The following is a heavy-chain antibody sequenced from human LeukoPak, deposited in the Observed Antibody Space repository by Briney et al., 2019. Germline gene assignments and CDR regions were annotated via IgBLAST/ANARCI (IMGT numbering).Heavy chain of an antibody. J-gene: IGHJ4*02. Sequence: GGSLKLSCEASEFTFSGSAMHWVRQASERGLEWLGRIRSKANNYATAYAASVKGRFTISRDDSKNTAYLQMNSLKTEDTAVYYCLTGPFDYWGQGTPVTVSS. CDR2: IRSKANNYAT. CDR3: LTGPFDY. CDR1: EFTFSGSA. V-gene: IGHV3-73*01.